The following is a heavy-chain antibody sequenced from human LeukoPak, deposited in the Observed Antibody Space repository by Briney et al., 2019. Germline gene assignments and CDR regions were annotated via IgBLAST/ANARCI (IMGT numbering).Heavy chain of an antibody. D-gene: IGHD1-26*01. J-gene: IGHJ4*02. CDR2: SYSGGSR. CDR3: ARVWELSFDY. Sequence: PGGSLRLSCAASGFTVSTDHMSWVRQAPGKGLEWVAVSYSGGSRSYAESVKGRFTISRDNSQNTLYLQMNSLRAKDTAVYYCARVWELSFDYWGQGTLVTVSS. V-gene: IGHV3-53*01. CDR1: GFTVSTDH.